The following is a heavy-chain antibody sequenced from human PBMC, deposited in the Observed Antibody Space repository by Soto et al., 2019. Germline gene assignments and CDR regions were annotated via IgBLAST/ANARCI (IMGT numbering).Heavy chain of an antibody. CDR2: ISAYNGNT. Sequence: GASVKLCCKDSRYTFTIYGSIWVRQAPGQGLEWMGWISAYNGNTNYAQKLQGRVTMTTDTSTSTAYMELRSLRSDDTAVYYCARAHLKTRHYDSSGYYPFDYWGQGTLVTVSS. CDR1: RYTFTIYG. J-gene: IGHJ4*02. CDR3: ARAHLKTRHYDSSGYYPFDY. D-gene: IGHD3-22*01. V-gene: IGHV1-18*01.